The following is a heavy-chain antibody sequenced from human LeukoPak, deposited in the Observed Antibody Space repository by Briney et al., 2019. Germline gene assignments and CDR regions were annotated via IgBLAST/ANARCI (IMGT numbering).Heavy chain of an antibody. CDR1: GGSISSSSYY. Sequence: PSETLSLTCTVSGGSISSSSYYWGWLSPPPGKGLEWIGRIYYSGSTYYNPSLKSRVTISVDTSKNQFSLKLSSVTAADTAVYYCATSYYYVSSGYQGDFQHWGQGTLVTVSS. CDR3: ATSYYYVSSGYQGDFQH. J-gene: IGHJ1*01. V-gene: IGHV4-39*01. D-gene: IGHD3-22*01. CDR2: IYYSGST.